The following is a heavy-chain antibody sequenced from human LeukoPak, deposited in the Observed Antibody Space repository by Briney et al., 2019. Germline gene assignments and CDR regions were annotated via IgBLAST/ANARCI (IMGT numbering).Heavy chain of an antibody. CDR2: INSDGSST. CDR3: APLRANYGYYDY. D-gene: IGHD5-18*01. J-gene: IGHJ4*02. Sequence: GGSLRLSCAASGFTFSSYWMHWVRQAPGKGLVWVSRINSDGSSTSYADSVKGRFTISRDNAKNTLYLQMNSLRAEDTAVYYCAPLRANYGYYDYWGQGTLVTVSS. V-gene: IGHV3-74*01. CDR1: GFTFSSYW.